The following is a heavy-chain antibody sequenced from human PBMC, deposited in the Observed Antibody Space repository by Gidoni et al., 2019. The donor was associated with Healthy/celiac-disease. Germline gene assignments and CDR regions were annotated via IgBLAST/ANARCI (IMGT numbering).Heavy chain of an antibody. V-gene: IGHV1-3*01. J-gene: IGHJ4*02. CDR3: ARDPPYGDYVFDY. D-gene: IGHD4-17*01. CDR2: IHSGNGNT. Sequence: QVQLVQSGAEVKKPGASVKVSCKASGYTFTSYAMHWVLQAPGQRLEWMGWIHSGNGNTKYSQKFQGRVTITRDTSASTAYMELSSLRSEDTAVYYCARDPPYGDYVFDYWGQGTLVTVSS. CDR1: GYTFTSYA.